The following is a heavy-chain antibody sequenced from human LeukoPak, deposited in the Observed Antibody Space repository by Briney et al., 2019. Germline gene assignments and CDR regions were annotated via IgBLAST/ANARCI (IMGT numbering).Heavy chain of an antibody. CDR2: IYYSGST. CDR3: ARQARYSSSWFWFDP. D-gene: IGHD6-13*01. Sequence: PSETLSLTCTVSGGSISSSSYYWGWIRQPPGKGLEWIGSIYYSGSTYYNPSLKSRVTISVDTSKNQFSLKLSSVTAADTAVYYCARQARYSSSWFWFDPWGQGTLVTVSS. CDR1: GGSISSSSYY. V-gene: IGHV4-39*01. J-gene: IGHJ5*02.